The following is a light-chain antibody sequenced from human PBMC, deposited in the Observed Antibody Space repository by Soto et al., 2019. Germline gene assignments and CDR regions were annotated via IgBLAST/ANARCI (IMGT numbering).Light chain of an antibody. Sequence: EIARTQSPATLSLSPLEIASLSCRASESVSSELVWYQKKPGQAPRLLIHDASTRATGIPARFSGSGSGTDFTLTISRLEPEDFAVYYCQQYGSSPWTFGQGTKVDI. CDR3: QQYGSSPWT. CDR1: ESVSSE. CDR2: DAS. J-gene: IGKJ1*01. V-gene: IGKV3-20*01.